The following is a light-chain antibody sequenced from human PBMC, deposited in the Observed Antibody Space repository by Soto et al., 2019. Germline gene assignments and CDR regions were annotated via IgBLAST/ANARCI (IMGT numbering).Light chain of an antibody. Sequence: DIQITQSPSTLSASVGDRVTITCRASQSFSSWLAWYQQKPGEAPKLVIYDASSLQSGVPSRFSGSGSGTEFTLTISSLQPDDFATYYCQQYQSYWTFGQGTKVDIK. CDR1: QSFSSW. CDR3: QQYQSYWT. CDR2: DAS. V-gene: IGKV1-5*01. J-gene: IGKJ1*01.